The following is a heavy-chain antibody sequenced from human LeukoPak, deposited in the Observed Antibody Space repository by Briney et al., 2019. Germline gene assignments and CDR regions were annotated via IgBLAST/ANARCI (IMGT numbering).Heavy chain of an antibody. CDR3: ARDSRGFSYGPNTDY. V-gene: IGHV3-7*01. CDR2: IKHDGTET. CDR1: GFTLSSYW. J-gene: IGHJ4*02. D-gene: IGHD5-18*01. Sequence: GSLRLSCAASGFTLSSYWMSWVRQAPGKGLEWVASIKHDGTETYFVDSVKGRFTISRDTAKNSLYLQMNSLRVEDTAVYFCARDSRGFSYGPNTDYWGQGTLVTVSS.